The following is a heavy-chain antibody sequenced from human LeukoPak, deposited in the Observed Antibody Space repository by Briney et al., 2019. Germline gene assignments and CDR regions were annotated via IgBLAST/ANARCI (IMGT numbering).Heavy chain of an antibody. CDR1: GGSISSSSSDYY. CDR3: ASQRAGGYNYWYFDV. D-gene: IGHD5-24*01. J-gene: IGHJ2*01. CDR2: ISYSGST. V-gene: IGHV4-39*01. Sequence: PSETLSLTCTVSGGSISSSSSDYYWGWVRQPPGTGLEWIGSISYSGSTYYNPSLTSRVTTSIDGSKNQFSLNLTSVTAADTAVYYCASQRAGGYNYWYFDVWGRGTLVTVSS.